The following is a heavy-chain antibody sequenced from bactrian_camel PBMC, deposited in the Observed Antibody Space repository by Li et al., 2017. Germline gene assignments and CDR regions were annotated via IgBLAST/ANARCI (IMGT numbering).Heavy chain of an antibody. J-gene: IGHJ4*01. CDR1: GYTYGVNC. CDR2: IYTVGGVT. V-gene: IGHV3S54*01. D-gene: IGHD3*01. Sequence: HVQLVESGGGSVQAGGSLRLSCAASGYTYGVNCMGWFRQAPGKEREGVAAIYTVGGVTYYADSVKGRFSLSRDDAKNTVYLQMNSLKPEDTAMYYCAAEEAPGCPPDWHEYEYADWGQGTQVTVS. CDR3: AAEEAPGCPPDWHEYEYAD.